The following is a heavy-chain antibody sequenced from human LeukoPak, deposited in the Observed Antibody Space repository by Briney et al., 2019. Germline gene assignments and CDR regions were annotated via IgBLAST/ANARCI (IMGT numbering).Heavy chain of an antibody. J-gene: IGHJ4*02. CDR3: AKVQDYGDYYFDY. CDR2: ISGSGGST. CDR1: GFTFSSYA. D-gene: IGHD4-17*01. Sequence: TGGSLRLSCAASGFTFSSYAMSWVRQAPGKGLEWVSAISGSGGSTYYADSVKGRFTISRDNSKNTLYVQMNSLRAEDTAVYYCAKVQDYGDYYFDYWGQGTLVTVSS. V-gene: IGHV3-23*01.